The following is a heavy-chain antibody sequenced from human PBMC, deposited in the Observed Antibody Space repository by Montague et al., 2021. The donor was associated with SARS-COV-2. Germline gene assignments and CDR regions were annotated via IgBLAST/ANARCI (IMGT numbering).Heavy chain of an antibody. CDR2: INHSGST. D-gene: IGHD3-10*01. J-gene: IGHJ6*02. CDR3: ARGRILGTQWFDYYYYGMDV. Sequence: SETLSLTCAVYGGSFSGYYWSWIRQPPGKGLEWIGEINHSGSTNYNPSLKSRVTISVDTSKNQFSLKLSSVTAADTAVYYCARGRILGTQWFDYYYYGMDVWGQGTTVTVSS. CDR1: GGSFSGYY. V-gene: IGHV4-34*01.